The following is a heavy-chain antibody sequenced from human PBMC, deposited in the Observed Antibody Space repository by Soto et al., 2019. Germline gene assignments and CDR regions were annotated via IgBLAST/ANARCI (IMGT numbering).Heavy chain of an antibody. D-gene: IGHD2-2*01. CDR2: ISSTGGST. Sequence: GGSLRLSCSASGFTFSNYAIHWIRQAPGKGLEYVSAISSTGGSTYYADSVKGRFTISRDNSKNTVYLQMSSLRSEDSAVYYCVARYCSSTTCYQVDYWGQRTLVTVSS. V-gene: IGHV3-64D*06. CDR3: VARYCSSTTCYQVDY. J-gene: IGHJ4*02. CDR1: GFTFSNYA.